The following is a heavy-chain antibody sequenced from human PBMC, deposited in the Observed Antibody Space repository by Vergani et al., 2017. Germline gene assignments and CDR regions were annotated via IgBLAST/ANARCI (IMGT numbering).Heavy chain of an antibody. CDR2: ISFDGTNE. V-gene: IGHV3-30-3*01. CDR1: GFALNRHA. Sequence: QVPLVEPGGGVVQPGTSLRLSCVVSGFALNRHAMYWVRQAPGKGLEWVVGISFDGTNEYYPDLVKGRFTISRDIAKNTLYLQVRSLRLEDTGVYHCVRDRDLCAGGRCYTEAWDYWGQGTPVTVSS. D-gene: IGHD2-2*02. CDR3: VRDRDLCAGGRCYTEAWDY. J-gene: IGHJ4*02.